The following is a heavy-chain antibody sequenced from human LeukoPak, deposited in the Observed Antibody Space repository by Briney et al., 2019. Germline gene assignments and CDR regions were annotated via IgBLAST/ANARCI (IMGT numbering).Heavy chain of an antibody. D-gene: IGHD1-26*01. CDR2: IFHSGAT. J-gene: IGHJ4*02. CDR1: GGSISSGGYS. Sequence: SETLSLTCAVSGGSISSGGYSWSWIRQPPGKGLEWIGEIFHSGATNYNPSLKSRVTISVDKSKNQFSLELTSVTAADTAVYFCARDRRGSRGYALDYWGQGTLVTVSS. V-gene: IGHV4-30-2*01. CDR3: ARDRRGSRGYALDY.